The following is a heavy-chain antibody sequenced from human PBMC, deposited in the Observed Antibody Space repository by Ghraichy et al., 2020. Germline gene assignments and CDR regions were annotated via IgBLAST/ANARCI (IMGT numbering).Heavy chain of an antibody. V-gene: IGHV3-21*01. CDR2: ISSGSTYI. CDR1: GFTLSSYS. D-gene: IGHD6-6*01. CDR3: SRGSSSRAARPPYFAY. Sequence: GGSLRLSCAASGFTLSSYSMNWVRQAPGKGLEWVSSISSGSTYIYYADSVKGRFTISRDNAQNSLYLQMNSLRAEDTAVYSCSRGSSSRAARPPYFAYWGQGALVTVSS. J-gene: IGHJ4*02.